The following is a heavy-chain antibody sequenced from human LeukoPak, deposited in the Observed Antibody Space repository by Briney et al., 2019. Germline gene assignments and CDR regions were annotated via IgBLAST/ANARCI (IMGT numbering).Heavy chain of an antibody. CDR2: ISSSSSTI. CDR1: GFTFSSYS. D-gene: IGHD4-23*01. J-gene: IGHJ3*02. Sequence: GGSLRLSCAASGFTFSSYSMNWVRQAPGKGLEWVSYISSSSSTIYYADSVKGRFTISRDNAKNSLYLQMNSLRAEDTAVYYCAKGDYGGIPFLDAFDIWGQGTMVTVSS. V-gene: IGHV3-48*01. CDR3: AKGDYGGIPFLDAFDI.